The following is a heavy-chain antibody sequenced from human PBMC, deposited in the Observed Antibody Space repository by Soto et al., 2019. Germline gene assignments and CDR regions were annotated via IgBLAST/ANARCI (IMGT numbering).Heavy chain of an antibody. CDR1: GFTFSSYW. CDR3: ARGHMRRGGSLEY. D-gene: IGHD3-10*01. Sequence: EVQLVESGGGLVQAGGSLRLSCAASGFTFSSYWMHWVRQAPGKGLVWVSRIKSDGTSTTYADSVKGRFTISRDNAESTLFLQMNSLRAEDTAVYYCARGHMRRGGSLEYWGQGALVTASS. V-gene: IGHV3-74*01. CDR2: IKSDGTST. J-gene: IGHJ4*02.